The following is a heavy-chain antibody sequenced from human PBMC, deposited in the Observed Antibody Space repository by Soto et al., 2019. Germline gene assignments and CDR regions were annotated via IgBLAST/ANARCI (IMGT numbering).Heavy chain of an antibody. V-gene: IGHV3-13*01. CDR3: ARGGRRYNYGTFDY. CDR2: IGTAGDT. CDR1: GFIFSSYD. Sequence: PVGSLRLSCAASGFIFSSYDMHWVRQATGKGLEWVSTIGTAGDTYYPGSVKGRFTISRENAKNSLYLQMNSLRAGDTAVYYCARGGRRYNYGTFDYWGRGTLVTVS. J-gene: IGHJ4*02. D-gene: IGHD5-18*01.